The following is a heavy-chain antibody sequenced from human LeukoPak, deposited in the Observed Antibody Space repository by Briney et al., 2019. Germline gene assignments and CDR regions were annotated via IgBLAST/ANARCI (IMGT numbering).Heavy chain of an antibody. Sequence: SETLSLTCTVSGGSISSSGYYWGWIRQPPGKGLECIGIMSYSGSTNYNPSLKSRVTISVDKSKNQFSLKLSSVTAADTAVYYCARVPRITMVRGVIRYGMDVWGQGTTVTVSS. CDR3: ARVPRITMVRGVIRYGMDV. J-gene: IGHJ6*02. CDR1: GGSISSSGYY. CDR2: MSYSGST. D-gene: IGHD3-10*01. V-gene: IGHV4-39*07.